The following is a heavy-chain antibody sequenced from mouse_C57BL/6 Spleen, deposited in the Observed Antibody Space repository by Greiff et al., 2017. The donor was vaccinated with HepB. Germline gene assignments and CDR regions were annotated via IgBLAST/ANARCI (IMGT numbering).Heavy chain of an antibody. CDR1: GFSLSTSNMG. Sequence: QVTLKECGPGLLQPSQTLSLTCSFSGFSLSTSNMGIGWIRQPSGKGLEWLAHNWWNDDKYYNPFLKSRLTISKDTSNNRVFLKITRVATGDTATYYCARICFGCFGYWGQGTTLTGSS. D-gene: IGHD3-3*01. CDR2: NWWNDDK. J-gene: IGHJ2*01. CDR3: ARICFGCFGY. V-gene: IGHV8-5*01.